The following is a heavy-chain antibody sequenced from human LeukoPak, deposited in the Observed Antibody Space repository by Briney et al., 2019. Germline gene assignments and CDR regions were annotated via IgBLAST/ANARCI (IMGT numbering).Heavy chain of an antibody. J-gene: IGHJ4*02. CDR2: INHSGST. V-gene: IGHV4-34*01. CDR1: GGSFSGYY. CDR3: AREAPGGAAAGTVDY. Sequence: SGTLSLTCAVYGGSFSGYYWSWIRQPPGKGLEWIGEINHSGSTNYNPSLKSRVTISVDTSKNQFSLKLSSVTAADTAVYYCAREAPGGAAAGTVDYWGQGTLVTVSS. D-gene: IGHD6-13*01.